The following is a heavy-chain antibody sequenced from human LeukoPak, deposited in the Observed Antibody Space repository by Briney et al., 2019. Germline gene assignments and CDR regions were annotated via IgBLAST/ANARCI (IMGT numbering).Heavy chain of an antibody. V-gene: IGHV4-34*01. CDR3: ARVYFARFDP. D-gene: IGHD3-9*01. J-gene: IGHJ5*02. CDR2: INHSGST. CDR1: GGSFSGYY. Sequence: PSETLSLTCAVFGGSFSGYYWSWIRQPPGKGPEWIGEINHSGSTNHNSSLKSRVTLSLDTSKNQFSLKLSSVTAADTAVYYCARVYFARFDPWGQGTLVTVSS.